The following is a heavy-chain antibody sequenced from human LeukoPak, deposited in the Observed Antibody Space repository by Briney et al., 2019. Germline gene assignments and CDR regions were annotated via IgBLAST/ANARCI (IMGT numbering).Heavy chain of an antibody. J-gene: IGHJ4*02. V-gene: IGHV4-59*08. D-gene: IGHD6-13*01. CDR3: ATDLPEAAPIDY. CDR2: IYYSGST. CDR1: GGSISSYY. Sequence: PSETLSLTCTVSGGSISSYYWSWIRQPPGKGLEWIGYIYYSGSTNYNPSLKSRVTISVDTSKNQFSLKLRSVTAADTAVYYCATDLPEAAPIDYWGQGPLVTVSS.